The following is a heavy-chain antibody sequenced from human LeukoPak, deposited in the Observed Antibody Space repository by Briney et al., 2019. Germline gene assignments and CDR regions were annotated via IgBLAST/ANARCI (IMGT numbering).Heavy chain of an antibody. V-gene: IGHV4-59*01. CDR3: ARHRYDTGGKKGVNWFDP. Sequence: SETLSLTCSVSGGSINNYHWSWIRQPPGKGLEWLGNIYVSGTTNYNSPLKSRLTISVDTFKNQLSLNLQSVTAADAAMYYCARHRYDTGGKKGVNWFDPWGQGTLVTVSS. CDR2: IYVSGTT. CDR1: GGSINNYH. D-gene: IGHD4-23*01. J-gene: IGHJ5*02.